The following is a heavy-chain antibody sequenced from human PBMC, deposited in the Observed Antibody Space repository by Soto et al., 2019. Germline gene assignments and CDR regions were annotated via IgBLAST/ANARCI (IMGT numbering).Heavy chain of an antibody. D-gene: IGHD2-15*01. J-gene: IGHJ5*02. Sequence: QVQLVQSGAEVKKPGASVKVSCKASGYTFTGYYMHWVRQAPGQGLEWMGWINPNSGGTNYAQKFQGWVTMTRDTSLSTAYMELSRLRSDDTAVYYCARGYCSGGSCYSNWFDPWGQGTLVTVSS. CDR3: ARGYCSGGSCYSNWFDP. V-gene: IGHV1-2*04. CDR1: GYTFTGYY. CDR2: INPNSGGT.